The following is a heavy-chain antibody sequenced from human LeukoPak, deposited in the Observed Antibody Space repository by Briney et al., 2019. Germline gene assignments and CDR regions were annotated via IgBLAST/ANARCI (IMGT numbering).Heavy chain of an antibody. J-gene: IGHJ4*02. V-gene: IGHV3-20*04. Sequence: GGSLRLSCTASGFAFDEHGMSWVRQVPGKGLEWVSGINWSGGSTGYADPLRGRFTISRDNAKNSLYLQMDSLRAEDTALYYCARVPITSPFYFDYWGQGTLVTVSS. CDR3: ARVPITSPFYFDY. CDR2: INWSGGST. D-gene: IGHD2-2*01. CDR1: GFAFDEHG.